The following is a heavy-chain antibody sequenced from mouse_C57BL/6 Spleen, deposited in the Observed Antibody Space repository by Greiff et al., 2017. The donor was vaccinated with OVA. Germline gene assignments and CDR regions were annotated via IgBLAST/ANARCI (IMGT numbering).Heavy chain of an antibody. CDR2: INPSNGGT. J-gene: IGHJ4*01. CDR1: GYTFTSYW. V-gene: IGHV1-53*01. D-gene: IGHD2-3*01. Sequence: QVQLQQPGTELVKPGASVKLSCKASGYTFTSYWMHWVKQTPGQGLEWIGNINPSNGGTNYNEKFKSKATLTVDKYSSTAYMQLSSLTSEDSAVYYCARYNDGTLYAMDYWGQGTSVTVSS. CDR3: ARYNDGTLYAMDY.